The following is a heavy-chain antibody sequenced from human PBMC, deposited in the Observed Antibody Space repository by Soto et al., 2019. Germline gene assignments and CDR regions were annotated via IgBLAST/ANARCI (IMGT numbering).Heavy chain of an antibody. Sequence: EVQLVESGGGLVQPGGSLRLSCAASGFTFSSYYMHWVRQAPGKGLVWISRIKTDGSFSSYADSVKGRFTTSSDSSKTTVYLQMNGLRPDDTAVYYCATWHEREHAYDVWGQGTTVTVSS. CDR2: IKTDGSFS. D-gene: IGHD1-1*01. CDR1: GFTFSSYY. V-gene: IGHV3-74*01. CDR3: ATWHEREHAYDV. J-gene: IGHJ3*01.